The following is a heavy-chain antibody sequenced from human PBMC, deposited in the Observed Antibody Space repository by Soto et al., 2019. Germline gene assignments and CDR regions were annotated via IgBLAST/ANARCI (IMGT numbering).Heavy chain of an antibody. V-gene: IGHV5-10-1*01. D-gene: IGHD3-10*01. CDR3: ARDRSGSGSYYLNFDY. Sequence: PGESLKISCEGSGYALSNYWINWVRQVSGKGLEWMGRIDPTDSFTNYSPSFQGHVTMTRDTSISTAYMELSRLRSDDTAVYYCARDRSGSGSYYLNFDYWGQGTLVTVSS. J-gene: IGHJ4*02. CDR2: IDPTDSFT. CDR1: GYALSNYW.